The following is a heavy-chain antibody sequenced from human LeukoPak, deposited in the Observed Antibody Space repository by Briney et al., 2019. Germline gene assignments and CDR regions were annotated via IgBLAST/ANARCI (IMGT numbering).Heavy chain of an antibody. CDR2: INPSGGST. J-gene: IGHJ4*02. CDR3: ARRTVNTRCSDY. D-gene: IGHD4-17*01. Sequence: ASVKVSCKASRYTFNIYYIHWVRQAPGQGHEWMGIINPSGGSTDYAQKFQGRVTMTRNTSISTAYMELSSLRSEDTAVYYCARRTVNTRCSDYWGQGTLVTVSS. CDR1: RYTFNIYY. V-gene: IGHV1-46*02.